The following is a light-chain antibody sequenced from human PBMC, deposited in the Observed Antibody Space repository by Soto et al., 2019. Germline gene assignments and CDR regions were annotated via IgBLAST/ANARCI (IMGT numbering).Light chain of an antibody. CDR1: QDISNY. Sequence: DIQMTQSPSSLSASAGDRVTITCRASQDISNYLAWYQQKPGKVPKLLIYAASTLQSGVPSRFSGSGSGTDFTLTISSLQPEDVATYYCQKYNSAPRTFGQGTKVDIK. CDR3: QKYNSAPRT. CDR2: AAS. J-gene: IGKJ1*01. V-gene: IGKV1-27*01.